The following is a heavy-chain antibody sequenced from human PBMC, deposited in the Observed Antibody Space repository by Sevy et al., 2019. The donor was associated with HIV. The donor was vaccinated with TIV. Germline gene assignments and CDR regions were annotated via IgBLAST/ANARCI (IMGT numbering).Heavy chain of an antibody. V-gene: IGHV3-23*01. D-gene: IGHD2-21*02. J-gene: IGHJ4*02. CDR1: GFTFSSYA. CDR3: AKDRTVVVTGSSHFDY. Sequence: GGSLRLSCAAYGFTFSSYAMSWVRQAPGKGLEWVSAISGTGGSTDYADSVKGRFTISRDNSKNTLYLQMNSLRADETAIYYCAKDRTVVVTGSSHFDYWGQGTLVTVSS. CDR2: ISGTGGST.